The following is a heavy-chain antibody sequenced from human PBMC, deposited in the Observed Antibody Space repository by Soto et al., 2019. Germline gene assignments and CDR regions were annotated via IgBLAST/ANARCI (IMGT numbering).Heavy chain of an antibody. D-gene: IGHD3-16*01. CDR2: ISAYNGNT. CDR1: GYTFTIYD. CDR3: ARDAGVSGELYY. J-gene: IGHJ4*02. Sequence: ASVKVSCKASGYTFTIYDINWVRQAPGQGLEWMGWISAYNGNTNYAQKLQGRVTMTTDTSTSTAYMELRSLRSDDTAVYYCARDAGVSGELYYWGQGTLVTVSS. V-gene: IGHV1-18*01.